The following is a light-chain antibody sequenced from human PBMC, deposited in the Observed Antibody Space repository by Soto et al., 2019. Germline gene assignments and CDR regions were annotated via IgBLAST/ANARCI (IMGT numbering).Light chain of an antibody. CDR2: EVS. J-gene: IGLJ1*01. V-gene: IGLV2-14*01. Sequence: QSALTQPASVSGSPGQSITISCTGTSSDVGGYDFVSWYQQHPGKAPKLMIYEVSNRPSGVSNRFSGSKSGNTASLTISGLQPEDEADYYCSSYTTTNTLYVFGTGTKVTVL. CDR1: SSDVGGYDF. CDR3: SSYTTTNTLYV.